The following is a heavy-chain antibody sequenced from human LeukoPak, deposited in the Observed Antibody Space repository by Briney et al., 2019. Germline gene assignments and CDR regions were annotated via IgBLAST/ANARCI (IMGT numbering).Heavy chain of an antibody. CDR1: GYTFTSYD. J-gene: IGHJ4*02. CDR3: ARRGYSSGWYLPFDY. D-gene: IGHD6-19*01. V-gene: IGHV1-8*03. Sequence: GASVKVSCKASGYTFTSYDINWVRQATGQGLGWMGWMNPNSGNTGYAQKFQGRVTITRNTSISTAYMELSSLRSEDTAVYYCARRGYSSGWYLPFDYWGQGTLVTVSS. CDR2: MNPNSGNT.